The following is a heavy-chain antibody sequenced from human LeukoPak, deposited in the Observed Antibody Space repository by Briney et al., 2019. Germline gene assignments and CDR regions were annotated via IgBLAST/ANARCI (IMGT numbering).Heavy chain of an antibody. V-gene: IGHV3-23*01. D-gene: IGHD4-17*01. CDR1: GFTFSCYA. CDR3: AKDIAYGDFFDY. CDR2: ISGSGGSK. Sequence: GGALRLSCAGSGFTFSCYAMRWVREAPGKGVQRVSDISGSGGSKDSADSVKGRFTISRDNFKRTLYLQMNTLTAEDTAVYYCAKDIAYGDFFDYWGPGTLVTVSS. J-gene: IGHJ4*02.